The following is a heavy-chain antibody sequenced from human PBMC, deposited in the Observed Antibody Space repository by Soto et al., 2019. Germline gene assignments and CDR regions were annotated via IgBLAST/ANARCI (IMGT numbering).Heavy chain of an antibody. CDR3: AKGYCTGGTCYSGWFDP. CDR2: VTGSGSNT. D-gene: IGHD2-15*01. V-gene: IGHV3-23*01. Sequence: HLLESGGGLVQPGGSLRLSCAASGFTFSNFAMSWVRQAPGKGLEWVSAVTGSGSNTHYSDSVRGRFTISRDNSKNMLYLQMNTVRAEDTAVYHCAKGYCTGGTCYSGWFDPWGQGTLVTVSS. J-gene: IGHJ5*02. CDR1: GFTFSNFA.